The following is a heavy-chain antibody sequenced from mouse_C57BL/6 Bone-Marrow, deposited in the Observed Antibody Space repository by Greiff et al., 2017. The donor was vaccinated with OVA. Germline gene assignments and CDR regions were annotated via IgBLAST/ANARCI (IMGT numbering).Heavy chain of an antibody. CDR3: ARRDTTVVATYWYFDV. CDR1: GFTFSDSY. Sequence: EVMLVESGGGLVQPGGSLKLSCAASGFTFSDSYMYWVRQTPEKRLEWVAYISNGGGSTYYPDTFKGRFTISTDTANNTLYLQMSRLKSEDTAMYYGARRDTTVVATYWYFDVWGTGTTVTVSS. V-gene: IGHV5-12*01. D-gene: IGHD1-1*01. CDR2: ISNGGGST. J-gene: IGHJ1*03.